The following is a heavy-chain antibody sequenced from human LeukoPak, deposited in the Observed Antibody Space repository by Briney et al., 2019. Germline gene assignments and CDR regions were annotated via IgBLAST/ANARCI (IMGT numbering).Heavy chain of an antibody. CDR1: GYSFTSYW. J-gene: IGHJ6*03. CDR3: ARLPISTQWLVHPNYYMDV. CDR2: IYPGDSDT. Sequence: GESLKISCKGSGYSFTSYWIGWVRQMPGKGLEWMGIIYPGDSDTRYSPSFQGQVTISADKSISTAYLQWSSLKASDTAMYYCARLPISTQWLVHPNYYMDVWGKGTTVTVSS. D-gene: IGHD6-19*01. V-gene: IGHV5-51*01.